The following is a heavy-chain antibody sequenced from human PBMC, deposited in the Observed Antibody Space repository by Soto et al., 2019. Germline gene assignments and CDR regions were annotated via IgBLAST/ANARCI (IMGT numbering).Heavy chain of an antibody. CDR3: ARDRGPSSGYYPYWFDP. CDR2: IIPIFDTA. V-gene: IGHV1-69*12. D-gene: IGHD3-22*01. Sequence: QVQLVQSGAEVKKPGSSVKVSCKASGGTFSSYAISWVRQAPGQGLEWMGEIIPIFDTANYAQKFQGRVTITAEEARSTAYMERSSLRSEDTAVYYCARDRGPSSGYYPYWFDPWGQGTLVTVSS. J-gene: IGHJ5*02. CDR1: GGTFSSYA.